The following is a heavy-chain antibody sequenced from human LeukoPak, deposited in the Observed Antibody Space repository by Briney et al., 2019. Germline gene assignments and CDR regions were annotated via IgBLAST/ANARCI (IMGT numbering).Heavy chain of an antibody. V-gene: IGHV4-61*02. CDR1: GGSISSGSYY. CDR2: IYTSGST. CDR3: ARESRMTTPV. J-gene: IGHJ6*04. Sequence: PSETLSLTCTVSGGSISSGSYYWSWIRQPAGKGLEWIGRIYTSGSTNYNPSLKGRVTISVDTSKNQFSLKLSSVTAADTAVYYCARESRMTTPVWGKGTTVTISS. D-gene: IGHD4-17*01.